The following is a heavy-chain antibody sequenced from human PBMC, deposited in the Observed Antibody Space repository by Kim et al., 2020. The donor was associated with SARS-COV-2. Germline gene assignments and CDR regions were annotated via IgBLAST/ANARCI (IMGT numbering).Heavy chain of an antibody. V-gene: IGHV4-34*01. J-gene: IGHJ4*02. D-gene: IGHD2-21*01. CDR3: ARRVKAYCGGDCHRPFDY. Sequence: TSRVTISVDTSKNQFSLQLSSVTAADTAVYYCARRVKAYCGGDCHRPFDYWGQGTLVTVSS.